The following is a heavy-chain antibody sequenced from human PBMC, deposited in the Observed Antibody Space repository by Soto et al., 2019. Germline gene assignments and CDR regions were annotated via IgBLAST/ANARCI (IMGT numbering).Heavy chain of an antibody. CDR1: GSTFSSYA. CDR3: ASAAREYYYYGMDV. Sequence: EVQLLESGGGLVQPGGSLRLSCAASGSTFSSYAMSWVRQAPGKGLEWVSAISGSGGSTYYADSVKGRFTISRDNSKNTLYLQMNSLRAEDTAVYYCASAAREYYYYGMDVWGQGTTVTVSS. J-gene: IGHJ6*02. V-gene: IGHV3-23*01. CDR2: ISGSGGST.